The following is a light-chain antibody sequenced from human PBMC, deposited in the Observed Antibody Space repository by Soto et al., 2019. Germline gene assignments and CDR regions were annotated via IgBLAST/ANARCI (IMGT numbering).Light chain of an antibody. CDR3: LQDYNYPRT. CDR2: AVS. V-gene: IGKV1-6*01. J-gene: IGKJ1*01. CDR1: QAIRND. Sequence: AIQMTQSPSSLSASIGDRVTITCRASQAIRNDLGWYQQKAGEAPRVLIYAVSTLQSGVPSRFSGSGSGTDFTLTISGLQPEDSATYYCLQDYNYPRTFGQGTKVEV.